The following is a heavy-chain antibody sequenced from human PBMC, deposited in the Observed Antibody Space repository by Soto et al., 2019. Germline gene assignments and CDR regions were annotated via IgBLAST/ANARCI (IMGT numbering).Heavy chain of an antibody. V-gene: IGHV4-39*01. Sequence: PSETLSLTCTVSGGSVSSSSCYLGWIRQPQGKGLEWIGSIYYSGSTYYNPSLKSRVTISVDTSKNQFSLKLSSATAADTPVYYCARLPAGTTFDYCGQGTLVTVS. CDR2: IYYSGST. D-gene: IGHD6-13*01. J-gene: IGHJ4*02. CDR1: GGSVSSSSCY. CDR3: ARLPAGTTFDY.